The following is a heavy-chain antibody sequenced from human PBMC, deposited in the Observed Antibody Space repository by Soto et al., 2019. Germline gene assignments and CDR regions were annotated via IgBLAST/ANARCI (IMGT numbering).Heavy chain of an antibody. CDR2: IYTSGST. J-gene: IGHJ4*02. CDR3: ARDGGPYYYDSSGYYVPPGLDY. CDR1: GGSISSYY. D-gene: IGHD3-22*01. V-gene: IGHV4-4*07. Sequence: ASETLSLTCTVSGGSISSYYWSWIRQPAGKGLEWIGRIYTSGSTNYNPSLKSRVTMSVDTSKNQFSLKLSSVTAAATAVYYCARDGGPYYYDSSGYYVPPGLDYWGQGTLVTVSS.